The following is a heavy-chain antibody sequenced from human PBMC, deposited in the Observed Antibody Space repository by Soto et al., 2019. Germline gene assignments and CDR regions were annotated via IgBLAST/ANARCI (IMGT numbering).Heavy chain of an antibody. Sequence: SETLSLTCAVSGDSVTSVNYFWTWIRQPPGGGLEWTGYISNSGISKYNPSLKSRVAMSQDTSKNQFSLNLHSVTAADTAVYFCARGEGNPYYAYHFDTWGQGALVTVSS. CDR2: ISNSGIS. J-gene: IGHJ4*02. D-gene: IGHD3-3*01. V-gene: IGHV4-61*01. CDR3: ARGEGNPYYAYHFDT. CDR1: GDSVTSVNYF.